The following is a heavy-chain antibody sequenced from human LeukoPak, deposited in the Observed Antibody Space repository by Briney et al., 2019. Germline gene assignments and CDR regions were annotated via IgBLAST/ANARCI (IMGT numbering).Heavy chain of an antibody. Sequence: GASVKVSCKASGYTFTSYAMNWVRQAPGQGLEWMGWINTNTGNPTYAQGFTGRFVFSLDTSVSTAYLQISSLKAEDTAVYYCARVLTAMAYPEYYFDYWGQGTLVTVSS. V-gene: IGHV7-4-1*02. D-gene: IGHD5-18*01. CDR2: INTNTGNP. J-gene: IGHJ4*02. CDR3: ARVLTAMAYPEYYFDY. CDR1: GYTFTSYA.